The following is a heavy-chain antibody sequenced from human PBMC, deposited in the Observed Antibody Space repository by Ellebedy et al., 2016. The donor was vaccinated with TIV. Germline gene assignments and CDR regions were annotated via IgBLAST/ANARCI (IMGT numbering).Heavy chain of an antibody. CDR3: ARSANIVGVPLDY. V-gene: IGHV3-30*04. Sequence: GGSLRLXCVASGFTFRDYAIHWVRQAPGKGLEWLAIISYDGTSTFYADSVKGRFTISKDNAKNSLLLQMNSLRAEGTAVYFCARSANIVGVPLDYWGQGSLVTVSS. CDR2: ISYDGTST. CDR1: GFTFRDYA. D-gene: IGHD1-26*01. J-gene: IGHJ4*02.